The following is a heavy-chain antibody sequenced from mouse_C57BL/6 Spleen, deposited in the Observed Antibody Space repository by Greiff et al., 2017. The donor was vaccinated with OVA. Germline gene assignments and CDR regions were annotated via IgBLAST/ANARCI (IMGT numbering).Heavy chain of an antibody. CDR3: ARINGMDGYRFAD. CDR2: IHPNSGST. J-gene: IGHJ3*01. V-gene: IGHV1-64*01. Sequence: QVKLQQPGAELVKPGASVKLSCKASGYTFTSYWMHWVKQRPGQGLEWIGMIHPNSGSTNYNEKFKSKATLTVDKSSSTAYMQLSSLTSEDTAVYYCARINGMDGYRFADWGKGTLVTVSA. D-gene: IGHD2-3*01. CDR1: GYTFTSYW.